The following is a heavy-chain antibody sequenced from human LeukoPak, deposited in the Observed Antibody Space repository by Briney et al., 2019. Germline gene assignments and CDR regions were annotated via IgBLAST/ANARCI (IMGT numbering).Heavy chain of an antibody. J-gene: IGHJ6*02. V-gene: IGHV1-18*01. D-gene: IGHD2-15*01. CDR3: AREVVAAALASYYGMDV. CDR2: ISAYNGNT. Sequence: ASVTVSRTASGYTFTSYGISLVRQAPGQGHERMGWISAYNGNTTYAQTLQGRVTMPTATSTSTAYMELRSLRSDDTAVYYCAREVVAAALASYYGMDVWGQGTTVTVSS. CDR1: GYTFTSYG.